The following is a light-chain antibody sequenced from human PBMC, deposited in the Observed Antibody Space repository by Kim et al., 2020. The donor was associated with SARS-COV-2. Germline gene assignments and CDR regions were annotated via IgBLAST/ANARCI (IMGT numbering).Light chain of an antibody. CDR2: QKD. J-gene: IGLJ3*02. CDR1: TSNIGTNI. V-gene: IGLV1-44*01. CDR3: AAWDVSLQGMM. Sequence: GQSVTISCSGSTSNIGTNIFNWYQQFQGEAPRLHIFQKDPRPSGVPDRFSDSESGTSASLVISGLRSEDETDYYCAAWDVSLQGMMFGGGTQLTVL.